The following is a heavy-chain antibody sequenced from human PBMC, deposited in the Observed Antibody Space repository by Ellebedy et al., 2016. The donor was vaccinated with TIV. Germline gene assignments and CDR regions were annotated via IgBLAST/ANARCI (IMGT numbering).Heavy chain of an antibody. J-gene: IGHJ4*02. V-gene: IGHV3-30-3*01. Sequence: PGGSLRLSCAASGFTVSSNYMNRVRQAPGKGLEWVAVISDDGSNKYHADSVKGRFTISRDNSKNTLYLQMNSLRAEDTAVYYCAREGIAVAGYPFDYWGQGTLVTVSS. D-gene: IGHD6-19*01. CDR3: AREGIAVAGYPFDY. CDR2: ISDDGSNK. CDR1: GFTVSSNY.